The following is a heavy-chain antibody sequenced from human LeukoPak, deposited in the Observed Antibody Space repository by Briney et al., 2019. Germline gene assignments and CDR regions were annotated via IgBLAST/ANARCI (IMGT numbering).Heavy chain of an antibody. Sequence: SETLSLTCTVSGGSISTSRHYWGWIRQPPGKGLEWIGNMYYSGSTYYNPSLKSRVTISVDTYKSRFSLKLSSVTAADTAVYYCARPWVRGVVGAFDIWGQGTMVTVSS. CDR2: MYYSGST. CDR1: GGSISTSRHY. V-gene: IGHV4-39*01. CDR3: ARPWVRGVVGAFDI. D-gene: IGHD3-10*01. J-gene: IGHJ3*02.